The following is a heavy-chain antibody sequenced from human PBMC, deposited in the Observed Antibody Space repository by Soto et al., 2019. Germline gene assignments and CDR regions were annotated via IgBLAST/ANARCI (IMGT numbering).Heavy chain of an antibody. CDR1: GFTFNIYA. CDR2: ISGGGGST. CDR3: AKGKSSNYVSHAFDV. Sequence: TGGSLRLSCAASGFTFNIYAMSWVRQAPGKGLEWVSGISGGGGSTHYADSVKGRFTISRDNSKNTLYLQMNSLRGEDTAVYYCAKGKSSNYVSHAFDVWGQGTMVTVSS. J-gene: IGHJ3*01. V-gene: IGHV3-23*01. D-gene: IGHD3-10*02.